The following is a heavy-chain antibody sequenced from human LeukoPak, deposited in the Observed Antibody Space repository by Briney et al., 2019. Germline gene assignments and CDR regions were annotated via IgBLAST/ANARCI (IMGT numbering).Heavy chain of an antibody. CDR1: GFTFGDYA. D-gene: IGHD6-13*01. V-gene: IGHV3-49*04. J-gene: IGHJ4*02. Sequence: PGGSLRLSCTASGFTFGDYAMSWVRQAPGKGLEWVGFIRSKAYSGTTEYAASVKGRFTISRDDSKSIAYLQMNSLKTEDTAVYYCTRGSSWYMYWGQGTLVTVSS. CDR2: IRSKAYSGTT. CDR3: TRGSSWYMY.